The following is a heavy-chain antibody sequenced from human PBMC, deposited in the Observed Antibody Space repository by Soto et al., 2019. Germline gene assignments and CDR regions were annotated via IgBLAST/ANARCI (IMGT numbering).Heavy chain of an antibody. CDR2: IYSGGST. V-gene: IGHV3-53*01. D-gene: IGHD3-22*01. CDR3: ARDSSGYYLDY. CDR1: GFTVSSNY. J-gene: IGHJ4*02. Sequence: GGSLGLSCAASGFTVSSNYMSWVRQAPGKGLEWVSVIYSGGSTYYADSVKGRFTISRDNSKNTLYLQMNSLRAEDTAVYYCARDSSGYYLDYWGQGTLVTVSS.